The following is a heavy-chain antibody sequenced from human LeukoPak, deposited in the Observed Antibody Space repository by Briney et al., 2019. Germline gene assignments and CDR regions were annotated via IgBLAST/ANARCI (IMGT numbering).Heavy chain of an antibody. V-gene: IGHV1-8*01. CDR2: MNPNSGNT. D-gene: IGHD5-12*01. J-gene: IGHJ3*02. CDR3: AREVATMHSRAFDI. CDR1: GYTFTSSD. Sequence: ASVKVSCKASGYTFTSSDFNWVRQATGQGLEWIGWMNPNSGNTGYAQKFQGRVTMTRNTSISTAYMELSSLRSEDTAVYYCAREVATMHSRAFDIWGQGTMVTVSS.